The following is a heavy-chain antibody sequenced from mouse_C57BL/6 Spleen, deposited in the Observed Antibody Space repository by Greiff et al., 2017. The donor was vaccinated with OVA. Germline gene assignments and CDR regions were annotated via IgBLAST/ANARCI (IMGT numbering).Heavy chain of an antibody. CDR2: IYPVNSDT. CDR3: RRTGYYNLDDY. CDR1: GYTFTSYW. J-gene: IGHJ2*01. V-gene: IGHV1-5*01. Sequence: VQLQQSGAVLARPGASVKMSCKTSGYTFTSYWMHWVKQRPGQGLEWMGAIYPVNSDTSYNQKFKNKAKLTAVTSASTTYMKLSSLTNEDSAVYYYRRTGYYNLDDYWGQGTTPTVSS. D-gene: IGHD2-12*01.